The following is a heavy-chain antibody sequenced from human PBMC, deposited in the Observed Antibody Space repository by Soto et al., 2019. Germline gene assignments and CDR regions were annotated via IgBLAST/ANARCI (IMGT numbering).Heavy chain of an antibody. J-gene: IGHJ3*02. V-gene: IGHV4-30-4*01. Sequence: TSETLSLTCTVSGGSISSGDYYWSWVRHAPGKGLEWIGYIYYSGSTYYNPSLKSRVTISVDTSKNQFSLKLSSVTAADTALYYCAGSGLYIKGGDFDIWGQGTMVTVSS. CDR1: GGSISSGDYY. CDR2: IYYSGST. D-gene: IGHD2-15*01. CDR3: AGSGLYIKGGDFDI.